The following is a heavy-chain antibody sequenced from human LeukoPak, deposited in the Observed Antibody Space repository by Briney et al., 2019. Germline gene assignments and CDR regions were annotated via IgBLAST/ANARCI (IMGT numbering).Heavy chain of an antibody. Sequence: PGGXLXXXCXXXXXXXXSXAXSWVRQAPGXXLEWVSAISGSGGSTYYADSVKGRFTISRDNSKNTLYLQMNSLRAEDTAVYYCAKDVTMIVVVNDAFDIWGQGTMVTVSS. J-gene: IGHJ3*02. CDR1: XXXXXSXA. CDR3: AKDVTMIVVVNDAFDI. CDR2: ISGSGGST. D-gene: IGHD3-22*01. V-gene: IGHV3-23*01.